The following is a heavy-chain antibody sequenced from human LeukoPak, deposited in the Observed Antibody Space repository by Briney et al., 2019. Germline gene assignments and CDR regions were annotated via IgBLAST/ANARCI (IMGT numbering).Heavy chain of an antibody. CDR3: ARSRKWDVMTTVTTGAFDI. CDR1: GGSISSGSYY. J-gene: IGHJ3*02. V-gene: IGHV4-61*02. D-gene: IGHD4-17*01. Sequence: SETLSLTCTVSGGSISSGSYYWSWIRQPAGKGLEWIGRIYTSGSTNYNPSLKSRVTISVDTSKNQFSLKLSSVTAADTAVYYCARSRKWDVMTTVTTGAFDIWGQGTMVTVSS. CDR2: IYTSGST.